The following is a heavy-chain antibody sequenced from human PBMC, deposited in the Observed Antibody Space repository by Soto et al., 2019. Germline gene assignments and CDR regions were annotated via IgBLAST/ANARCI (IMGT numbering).Heavy chain of an antibody. V-gene: IGHV1-69*13. CDR1: GVTFSSYA. CDR2: IIPIFGTA. CDR3: ARGRGRYCSGGSCEALDP. Sequence: ASVKVSCKASGVTFSSYAISWVRQAPGQGLEWMGGIIPIFGTANYAQKFQGRVTITADESTSTAYMELSSLRSEDTAVYYCARGRGRYCSGGSCEALDPWGQGTLVTVSS. D-gene: IGHD2-15*01. J-gene: IGHJ5*02.